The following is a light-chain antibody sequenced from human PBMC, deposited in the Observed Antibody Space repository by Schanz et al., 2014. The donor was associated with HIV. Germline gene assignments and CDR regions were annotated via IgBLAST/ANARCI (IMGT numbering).Light chain of an antibody. CDR2: QAS. CDR3: QQADSFPPT. J-gene: IGKJ4*01. V-gene: IGKV1-9*01. Sequence: DIHLTQSPSFLSASVGDRVTITCRASQAFGDYLAWYQQKPGKAPNPLIYQASTLMIGVPSRFSGSGSGTEFTLTISSLQPEDFAAYYCQQADSFPPTFGGGTKVEI. CDR1: QAFGDY.